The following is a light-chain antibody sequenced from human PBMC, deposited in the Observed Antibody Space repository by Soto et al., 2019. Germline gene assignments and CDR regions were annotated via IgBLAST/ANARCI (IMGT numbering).Light chain of an antibody. V-gene: IGKV1-39*01. CDR1: QSISFY. CDR2: GAS. CDR3: QQSYSVYT. Sequence: DIQMTQSPSSLSASVGDRVTITCRASQSISFYLNWYQQKPGKAPKLLIYGASSLQSGAPSRFSGSGSGTYFTLTISSLQPEDFATYSCQQSYSVYTFGQGTKVEIK. J-gene: IGKJ2*01.